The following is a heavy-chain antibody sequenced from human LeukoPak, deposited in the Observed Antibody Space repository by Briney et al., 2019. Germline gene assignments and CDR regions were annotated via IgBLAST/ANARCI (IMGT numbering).Heavy chain of an antibody. CDR1: GFTFSGFW. Sequence: GGSLRLSCAVSGFTFSGFWMSWSRQAPGKGLEWVASINSDGSEGYYADVVKGRFTISRDNAKNSLYLQINSLRAEDTAVYYCAKALYGGHDYWGQGTLVTVSS. D-gene: IGHD4-23*01. J-gene: IGHJ4*02. CDR2: INSDGSEG. CDR3: AKALYGGHDY. V-gene: IGHV3-7*03.